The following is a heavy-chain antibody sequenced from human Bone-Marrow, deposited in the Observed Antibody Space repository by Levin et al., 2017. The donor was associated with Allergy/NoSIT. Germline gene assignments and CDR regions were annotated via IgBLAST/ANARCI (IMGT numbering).Heavy chain of an antibody. V-gene: IGHV5-51*01. Sequence: GESLKISCKGSGYSFTSSWIGWVRQMPGKGLEWMGIIYPRDSDTRYSPSFQGQATISVDKSISTAYLQWSSLKASDTAIYYCTRRAPNSFGTTGNWFDPWGQGTLVSVSS. CDR2: IYPRDSDT. CDR3: TRRAPNSFGTTGNWFDP. D-gene: IGHD1-7*01. CDR1: GYSFTSSW. J-gene: IGHJ5*02.